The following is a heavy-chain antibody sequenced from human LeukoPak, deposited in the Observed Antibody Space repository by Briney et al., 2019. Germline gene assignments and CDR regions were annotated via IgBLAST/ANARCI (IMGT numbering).Heavy chain of an antibody. CDR1: GFTFSSYS. J-gene: IGHJ5*02. D-gene: IGHD2-2*01. CDR3: AREASYCSSTSCRNWFDP. Sequence: GGSLRLSCAASGFTFSSYSMNWVRQAPGKGLEWVSYISSSSSTIYYADSVKGRFTISRDNAKNSLYLQMNSLRAEDTAVYYCAREASYCSSTSCRNWFDPWGQGTLVTVSS. CDR2: ISSSSSTI. V-gene: IGHV3-48*04.